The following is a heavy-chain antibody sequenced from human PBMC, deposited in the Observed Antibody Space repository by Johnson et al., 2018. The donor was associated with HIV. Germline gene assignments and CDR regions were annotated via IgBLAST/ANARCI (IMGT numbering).Heavy chain of an antibody. CDR3: ARAELGAQTLDALDM. Sequence: QVQLVESGGGVVQPGRSLRLSCAASGFTFSNYAMHWVRQAPGKGLEWVAVISYDGGTKYYADSVKGRFSISRDNSKNTLYLQMNSLRAEDTAVYYCARAELGAQTLDALDMWGQGTMVTVSS. D-gene: IGHD1-26*01. CDR1: GFTFSNYA. CDR2: ISYDGGTK. J-gene: IGHJ3*02. V-gene: IGHV3-30*04.